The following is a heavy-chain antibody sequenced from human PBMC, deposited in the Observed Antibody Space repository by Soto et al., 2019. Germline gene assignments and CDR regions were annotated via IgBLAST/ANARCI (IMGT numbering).Heavy chain of an antibody. CDR3: AKARRGLMLNDTLDY. J-gene: IGHJ4*02. V-gene: IGHV3-30*18. Sequence: QVQLVESGGGVVQPGRSLRLSCAASGFTFSSYGMHWVRQAPGKGLEWVAVISYDGSKKYYADSVKGRFTMSRDNTKNTLYLQMNSLRAEDTAVYYCAKARRGLMLNDTLDYWGQGTMCTVSS. CDR2: ISYDGSKK. CDR1: GFTFSSYG. D-gene: IGHD3-16*01.